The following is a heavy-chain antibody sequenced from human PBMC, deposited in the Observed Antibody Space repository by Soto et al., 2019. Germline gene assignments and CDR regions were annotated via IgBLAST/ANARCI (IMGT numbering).Heavy chain of an antibody. Sequence: QITLKESGPPLLKPTQTLTLTCTFSGFSLSTSGVGVGWIRQPPGKALEWLALIYWDDDKRYSPSLKRRLTITKVTSKNQVVLTMTNMDPVDTATYYCAHRISYPIFDYWGQGSLVTVSS. J-gene: IGHJ4*02. CDR3: AHRISYPIFDY. V-gene: IGHV2-5*02. CDR1: GFSLSTSGVG. CDR2: IYWDDDK. D-gene: IGHD3-3*01.